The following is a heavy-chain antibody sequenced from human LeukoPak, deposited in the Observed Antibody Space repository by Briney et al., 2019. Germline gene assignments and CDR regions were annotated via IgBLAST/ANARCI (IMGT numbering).Heavy chain of an antibody. CDR1: GFTFSSYG. CDR2: IWYDGSNK. Sequence: GRSLRLSCAASGFTFSSYGIHWVRQAPGKGLEWVAVIWYDGSNKYYADSVKGRFTISRDNSKNTLYLQMNSLRAEDTAVYYCARRGLGHFDYWGQGTLVTVSS. V-gene: IGHV3-33*01. J-gene: IGHJ4*02. CDR3: ARRGLGHFDY. D-gene: IGHD3-10*01.